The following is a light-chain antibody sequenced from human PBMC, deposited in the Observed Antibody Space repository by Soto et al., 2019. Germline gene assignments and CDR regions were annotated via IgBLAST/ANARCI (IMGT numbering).Light chain of an antibody. CDR2: GAS. CDR3: QQFYYYPHT. V-gene: IGKV1-39*01. CDR1: QTIATY. J-gene: IGKJ2*01. Sequence: IQMTQSPSSLSASVGDRVTLTCRASQTIATYLNWYQQKPGQVPEVLIYGASRLHVGVPSRFTGSGYGTAFTLTITNLQPEDFAIYYCQQFYYYPHTFGQGTKLEVK.